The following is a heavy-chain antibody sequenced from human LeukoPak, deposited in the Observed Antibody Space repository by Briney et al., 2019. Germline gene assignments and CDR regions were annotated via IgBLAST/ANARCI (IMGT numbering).Heavy chain of an antibody. CDR1: GFTFSSSS. J-gene: IGHJ4*02. D-gene: IGHD6-6*01. V-gene: IGHV3-21*01. Sequence: GGSLRLSCAASGFTFSSSSMNWVRQAPGKGLEWVSSISSSSSYIYYADSVKGRFTISRDNAKNSLYLQMNSLRAEDTAVYYCARGIAAQGTDYWGQGTLVTVSS. CDR2: ISSSSSYI. CDR3: ARGIAAQGTDY.